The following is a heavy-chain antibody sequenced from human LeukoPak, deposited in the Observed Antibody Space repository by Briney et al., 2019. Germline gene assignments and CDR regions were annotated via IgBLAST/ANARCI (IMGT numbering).Heavy chain of an antibody. J-gene: IGHJ5*02. Sequence: ASVKVSCKVSGYTFTGYYIFWVRQAPGQGLKWMGRINPNSGGTQYAQEFQGRVTMTRDTSISTAYMELSRLRSDDTAVYYCARGYCSGGGCYSVENWFDPWGQGTLVTVSS. CDR1: GYTFTGYY. CDR2: INPNSGGT. CDR3: ARGYCSGGGCYSVENWFDP. V-gene: IGHV1-2*06. D-gene: IGHD2-15*01.